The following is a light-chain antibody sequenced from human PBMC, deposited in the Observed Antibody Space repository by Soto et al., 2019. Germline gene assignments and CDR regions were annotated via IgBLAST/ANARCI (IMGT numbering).Light chain of an antibody. CDR1: QSLLDTDGKTY. CDR2: EVS. Sequence: EIVLTQTPLSLSVTPGQPASISCKSSQSLLDTDGKTYLYWFFQKTGQPPKALMYEVSNRFSGVPARFSGSGSGTDFTLKISRVEAEDVGVYYCMQGTQFPRTFGQGTKAESK. V-gene: IGKV2D-29*01. J-gene: IGKJ1*01. CDR3: MQGTQFPRT.